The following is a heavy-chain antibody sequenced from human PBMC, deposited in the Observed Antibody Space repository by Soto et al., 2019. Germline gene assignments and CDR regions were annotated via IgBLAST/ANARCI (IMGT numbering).Heavy chain of an antibody. J-gene: IGHJ4*02. CDR3: ARLVIEAAATDY. CDR1: GGSISSYY. D-gene: IGHD6-13*01. V-gene: IGHV4-59*05. Sequence: PSETLSLTCTVSGGSISSYYWYWFRQPPGKGMEWIGSIYYSWSTYYNPSLKSRVTISVDTSKNQFSLKLSSVTAADTAVYYCARLVIEAAATDYWGQGTLVTVSS. CDR2: IYYSWST.